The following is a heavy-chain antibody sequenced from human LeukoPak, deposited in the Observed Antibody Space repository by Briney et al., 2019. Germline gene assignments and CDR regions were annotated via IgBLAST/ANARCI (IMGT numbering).Heavy chain of an antibody. D-gene: IGHD3-22*01. Sequence: ASVKVSCKASGGTFSSYAISWVRQAPGQGLEWMGGIIPIFGTANYAQKFQGRVTITADESTSTAYMELSSLRSEDTAVYYCAREEYYYDSSGPHYYFDYWGQGTLVTVSS. CDR3: AREEYYYDSSGPHYYFDY. J-gene: IGHJ4*02. V-gene: IGHV1-69*13. CDR1: GGTFSSYA. CDR2: IIPIFGTA.